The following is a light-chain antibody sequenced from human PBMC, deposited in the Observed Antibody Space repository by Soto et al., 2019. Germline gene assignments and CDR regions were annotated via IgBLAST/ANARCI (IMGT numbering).Light chain of an antibody. J-gene: IGKJ3*01. CDR2: HAS. CDR1: QSISNW. Sequence: DVRMSLSPSAVPASIGDRDPIHFRASQSISNWLAWYQQKPGTAPKLLIYHASTLESGVPSRFSGSGSGTEFTLTISSLQPEDFATYYCQPYNSYSPFCHGANVAIK. CDR3: QPYNSYSP. V-gene: IGKV1-5*01.